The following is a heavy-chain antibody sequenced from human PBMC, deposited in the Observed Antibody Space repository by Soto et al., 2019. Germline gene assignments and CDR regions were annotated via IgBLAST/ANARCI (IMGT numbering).Heavy chain of an antibody. Sequence: ASVKVSCKASGGTFSSYAISWVRQAPGQGLEWMGGIIPIFGTANYAQKFQGRVTITADESTSTAYMELSSLRSEDTAVYYCARDPRYSADGPYYGMDVWGQGTTVTVSS. J-gene: IGHJ6*02. D-gene: IGHD1-1*01. CDR3: ARDPRYSADGPYYGMDV. CDR2: IIPIFGTA. V-gene: IGHV1-69*13. CDR1: GGTFSSYA.